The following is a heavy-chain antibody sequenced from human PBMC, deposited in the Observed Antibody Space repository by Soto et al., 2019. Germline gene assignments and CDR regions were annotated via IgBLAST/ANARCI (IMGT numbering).Heavy chain of an antibody. Sequence: LRLSCAASGFTYSSYDMHWVRQATGKGLEWVSAIGTAGDTYYPGSVKGRFTISRENAKNSLYLQMNSLRAGDTAVYYCARVNNYYDSSGFDAFDIWGQGTMVTV. CDR2: IGTAGDT. J-gene: IGHJ3*02. D-gene: IGHD3-22*01. V-gene: IGHV3-13*01. CDR3: ARVNNYYDSSGFDAFDI. CDR1: GFTYSSYD.